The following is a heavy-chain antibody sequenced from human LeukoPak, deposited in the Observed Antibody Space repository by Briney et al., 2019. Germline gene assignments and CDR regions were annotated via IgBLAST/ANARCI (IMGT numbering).Heavy chain of an antibody. V-gene: IGHV3-23*01. J-gene: IGHJ4*02. CDR1: GFTIGSYA. CDR3: AKATHYYDSSGYNGVFEH. Sequence: GGSLRLSCAAYGFTIGSYAMSWVRQAPGKGLEWVAATTGTADSTYYAESVGGRFIISRDNSENTLNLQMDSLRAVDAAVYYCAKATHYYDSSGYNGVFEHWGQGTLVTVSS. D-gene: IGHD3-22*01. CDR2: TTGTADST.